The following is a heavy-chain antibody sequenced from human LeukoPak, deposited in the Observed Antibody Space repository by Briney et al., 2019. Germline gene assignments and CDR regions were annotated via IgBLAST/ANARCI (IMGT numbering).Heavy chain of an antibody. CDR2: VYYTGST. CDR3: ARHSGSGSLSRPFDP. D-gene: IGHD3-10*01. J-gene: IGHJ5*02. CDR1: VNPFPGGLST. V-gene: IGHV4-39*01. Sequence: LSKTLPLTSTGPVNPFPGGLSTWPWGPRPPGKGLGGIGPVYYTGSTYYNPSLKSRVTISIDTSKNQFSLTLRSVVAPDTALYYCARHSGSGSLSRPFDPWGQGTLVTVSS.